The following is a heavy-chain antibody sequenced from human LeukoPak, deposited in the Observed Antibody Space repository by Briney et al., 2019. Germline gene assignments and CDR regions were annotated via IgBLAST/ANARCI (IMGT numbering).Heavy chain of an antibody. CDR3: ARDFIVVVPAAIGGFDP. V-gene: IGHV3-30*04. Sequence: GRSLRLSCAASGFTFSSYAMHWVRQAPGKGLEWVAVISYDGRNKYYADSVKGRFTISRDNSKNTLYLQMNSLRAEDTAVYYCARDFIVVVPAAIGGFDPWGQGTLVTVSS. CDR1: GFTFSSYA. CDR2: ISYDGRNK. J-gene: IGHJ5*02. D-gene: IGHD2-2*01.